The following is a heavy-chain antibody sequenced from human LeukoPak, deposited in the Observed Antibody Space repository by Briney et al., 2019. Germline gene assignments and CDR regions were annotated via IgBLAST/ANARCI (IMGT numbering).Heavy chain of an antibody. CDR3: AREAPVVTATPYYFDY. D-gene: IGHD2-21*02. J-gene: IGHJ4*02. CDR1: GFTFSSYA. V-gene: IGHV3-9*01. CDR2: ISWNSGSI. Sequence: GGSLRLSCAASGFTFSSYAMSWVRQAPGKGLEWVSGISWNSGSIGYADSVKGRFTISRDNAKNSLYLQMNSLRAEDTALYYCAREAPVVTATPYYFDYWGQGTLVTVSS.